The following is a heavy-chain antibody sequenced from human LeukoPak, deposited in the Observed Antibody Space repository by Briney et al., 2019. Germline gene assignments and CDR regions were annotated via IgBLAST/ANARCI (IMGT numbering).Heavy chain of an antibody. CDR1: GGSISSGGYS. CDR3: ASSSTSYYYYGMDV. J-gene: IGHJ6*02. Sequence: SETLSLTCAVSGGSISSGGYSWRWIRQPPGKGLEWIGYIYHSGSTYYNPSLKSRVTISVDRSKNQFSLKLSSVTAADTAVYYCASSSTSYYYYGMDVWGQGTTVTVSS. D-gene: IGHD2-2*01. CDR2: IYHSGST. V-gene: IGHV4-30-2*01.